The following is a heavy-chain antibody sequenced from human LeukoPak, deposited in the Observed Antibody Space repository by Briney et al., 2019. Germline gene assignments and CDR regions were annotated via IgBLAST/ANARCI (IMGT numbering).Heavy chain of an antibody. V-gene: IGHV1-18*01. D-gene: IGHD6-13*01. CDR3: ARGLGAAAVLDAFDI. CDR1: GYTFTSYG. J-gene: IGHJ3*02. Sequence: ASVKVSCKASGYTFTSYGISWVRQAPGQGLEWMGWISAYNGNTNYAQKLQGRVTMTTDTSASTAYMELSSLRSEDTAVYYCARGLGAAAVLDAFDIWGQGTMVTVSS. CDR2: ISAYNGNT.